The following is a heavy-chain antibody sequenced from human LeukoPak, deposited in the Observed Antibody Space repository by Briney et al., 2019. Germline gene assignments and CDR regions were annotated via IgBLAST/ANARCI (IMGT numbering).Heavy chain of an antibody. CDR3: ARAASIAAAGTGGGFDY. CDR1: GYTFTSYG. CDR2: ISAYNGNT. D-gene: IGHD6-13*01. J-gene: IGHJ4*02. V-gene: IGHV1-18*01. Sequence: ASVKVSCKASGYTFTSYGISWVRQAPGQGLEWMGWISAYNGNTNYAQKLQGRVTMTTDTSTSTAYMELRSLRSDDTAVYYCARAASIAAAGTGGGFDYWGQGTLVTVSS.